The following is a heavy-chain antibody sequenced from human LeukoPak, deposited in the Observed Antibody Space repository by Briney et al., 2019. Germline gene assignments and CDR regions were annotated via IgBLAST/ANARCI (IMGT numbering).Heavy chain of an antibody. V-gene: IGHV3-23*01. J-gene: IGHJ5*02. CDR1: GFTYSSYA. Sequence: GGSLRLSCAVSGFTYSSYAMSWVRQAPGKGLEGVSTISGSGDTYYVDSVKGRFTISRDNSKNTLYLQMNSLRAEDTAVYYCARRGLNYDFWSGYRNWFDPWGQGTLVTVSS. D-gene: IGHD3-3*01. CDR2: ISGSGDT. CDR3: ARRGLNYDFWSGYRNWFDP.